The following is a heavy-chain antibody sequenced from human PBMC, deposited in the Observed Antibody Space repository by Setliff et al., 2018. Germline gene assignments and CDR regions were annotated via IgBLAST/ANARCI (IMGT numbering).Heavy chain of an antibody. Sequence: GGSPRLSCTASGFTFGDYAMSWVRQAPGKGLEWVANIKQDGSEKYYVDSVKGRFTISRDNAKNSLYLQMNSLRAEDTAVYYCARDHAYGSRFYYYYYGMDVWGQGTTVTVSS. V-gene: IGHV3-7*01. CDR3: ARDHAYGSRFYYYYYGMDV. J-gene: IGHJ6*02. CDR2: IKQDGSEK. D-gene: IGHD3-10*01. CDR1: GFTFGDYA.